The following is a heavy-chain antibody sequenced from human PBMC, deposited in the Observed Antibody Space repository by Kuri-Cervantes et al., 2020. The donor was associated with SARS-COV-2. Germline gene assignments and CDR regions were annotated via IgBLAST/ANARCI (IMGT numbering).Heavy chain of an antibody. CDR2: INSDGSST. V-gene: IGHV3-74*01. J-gene: IGHJ6*01. CDR3: ARETYYDFWRGYYFRYYGMDV. CDR1: GFTFSSYW. D-gene: IGHD3-3*01. Sequence: GGFLRLSCAASGFTFSSYWMHWVRQAPGKGLVWVSRINSDGSSTSYADSVKGRFTISRDNAKNTLYLQMNSLRAEDTAVYYCARETYYDFWRGYYFRYYGMDVWGQGNTVHGAS.